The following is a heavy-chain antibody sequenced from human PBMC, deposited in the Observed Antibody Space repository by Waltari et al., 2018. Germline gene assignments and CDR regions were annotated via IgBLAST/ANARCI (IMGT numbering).Heavy chain of an antibody. CDR2: IYTSGST. CDR1: GGSISSYY. CDR3: ARGPIAAAGTGWFDP. V-gene: IGHV4-4*07. D-gene: IGHD6-13*01. Sequence: QVQLQESGPGLVKPSETLSLTCTVSGGSISSYYWSWIRQPAGKGLEWIGRIYTSGSTNHNPALKSRVTMSVDTSKNHFSMKLSSVTAADTAVDYCARGPIAAAGTGWFDPWGQGTLVTVSS. J-gene: IGHJ5*02.